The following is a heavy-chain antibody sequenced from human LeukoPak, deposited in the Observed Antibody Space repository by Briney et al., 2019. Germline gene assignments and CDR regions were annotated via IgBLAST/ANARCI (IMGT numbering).Heavy chain of an antibody. Sequence: GGSLRLSCAASGFTFSSYAMSWVRQAPGKGLEWVSAISGSGGSTYYADSVKGRFTISRDNSKNTLYLQMNSLRAEDTAVYYFAKAGTRYCSSTSCPARYYYYGMDVWGEGTTVTVSS. CDR2: ISGSGGST. V-gene: IGHV3-23*01. CDR1: GFTFSSYA. D-gene: IGHD2-2*01. J-gene: IGHJ6*04. CDR3: AKAGTRYCSSTSCPARYYYYGMDV.